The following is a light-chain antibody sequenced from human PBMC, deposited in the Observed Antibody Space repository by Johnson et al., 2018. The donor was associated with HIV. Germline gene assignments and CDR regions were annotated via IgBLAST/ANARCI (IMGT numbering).Light chain of an antibody. CDR3: GTWDSSLSAYV. CDR1: RSNIGNNY. CDR2: DNN. J-gene: IGLJ1*01. V-gene: IGLV1-51*01. Sequence: SLLTQPPSVSAAPGQKVTISCSGSRSNIGNNYVSWYQQLPGTAPKLLIYDNNKRPSGIPDRFSGSKSGTSATLGITGLQTGDEADYYCGTWDSSLSAYVFGTGTKVTVL.